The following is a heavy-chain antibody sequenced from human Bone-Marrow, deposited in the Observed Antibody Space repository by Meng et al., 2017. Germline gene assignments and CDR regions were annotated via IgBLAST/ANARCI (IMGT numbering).Heavy chain of an antibody. Sequence: SETLSLTCAVYGGSFSGYYWSWIRQPPGKGLEWIGEINHSGSTNYNPSLKSRVTISVDTSKNQFSLKLSYVTAADTAVYYCARVGGGRDGYFDYWGQGTLVTVSS. J-gene: IGHJ4*02. CDR1: GGSFSGYY. D-gene: IGHD5-24*01. V-gene: IGHV4-34*01. CDR2: INHSGST. CDR3: ARVGGGRDGYFDY.